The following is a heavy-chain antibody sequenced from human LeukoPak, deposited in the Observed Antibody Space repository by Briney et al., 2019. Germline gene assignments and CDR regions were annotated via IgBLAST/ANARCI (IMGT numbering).Heavy chain of an antibody. CDR3: ARGWYDEYFQH. J-gene: IGHJ1*01. D-gene: IGHD2-15*01. CDR2: IYSGGST. V-gene: IGHV3-53*01. Sequence: GGSLRLSCAASGFTFSNAWMSWVRQAPGKGLEWVSVIYSGGSTYYADSVKGRFTISRDNSKNTLYLQMNSLRAEDTAVYYCARGWYDEYFQHWGQGTLVTVSS. CDR1: GFTFSNAW.